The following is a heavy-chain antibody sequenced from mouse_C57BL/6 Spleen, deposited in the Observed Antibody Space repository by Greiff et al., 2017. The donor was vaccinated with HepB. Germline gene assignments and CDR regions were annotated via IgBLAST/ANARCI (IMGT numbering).Heavy chain of an antibody. CDR1: GYTFTSYW. D-gene: IGHD2-3*01. V-gene: IGHV1-50*01. CDR2: IDPSDSYT. Sequence: QVQLQQPGAELVKPGASVKLSCKASGYTFTSYWMQGVKQRPGQGLEWIGEIDPSDSYTNYNQKFKGKATLTVDTSSSTAYMQLSSLTSEDSAVYYCARSQMGFAWFAYRGQGTLVTVSA. J-gene: IGHJ3*01. CDR3: ARSQMGFAWFAY.